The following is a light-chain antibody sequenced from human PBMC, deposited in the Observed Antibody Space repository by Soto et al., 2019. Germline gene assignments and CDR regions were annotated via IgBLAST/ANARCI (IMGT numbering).Light chain of an antibody. Sequence: EIVLTQSPATLSLSPGERATLSCRASQSVSSYLIWYQQKPGQPPRLLIYDASNRATGIPARFSGSGAGTDFPLTISSLEPEDFAVYYCQQRRNWPLTFGQGTRLEIK. CDR2: DAS. J-gene: IGKJ5*01. CDR3: QQRRNWPLT. CDR1: QSVSSY. V-gene: IGKV3-11*01.